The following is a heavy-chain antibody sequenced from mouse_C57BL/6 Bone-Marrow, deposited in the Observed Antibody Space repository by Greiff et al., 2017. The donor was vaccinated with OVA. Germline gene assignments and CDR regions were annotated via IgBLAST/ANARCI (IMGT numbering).Heavy chain of an antibody. V-gene: IGHV1-54*01. J-gene: IGHJ2*01. CDR3: ARRVTGPDY. D-gene: IGHD2-1*01. CDR2: INPGSGGT. CDR1: GYAFTNYL. Sequence: QVQLQQSGAELVRPGTSVKVSCKASGYAFTNYLIEWVKQRPGQGLEWIGVINPGSGGTNYNEKFKGKATLTADKSSSTAYMELRSLTCEDSAVYFCARRVTGPDYWGQGTTLTVSS.